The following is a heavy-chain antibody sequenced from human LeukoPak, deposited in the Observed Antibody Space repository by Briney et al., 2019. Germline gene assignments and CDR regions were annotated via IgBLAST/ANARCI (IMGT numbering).Heavy chain of an antibody. Sequence: GGSLRLSCAASGFTFTNYAMTWVRQAPGKGLEWVSYISSSGSTIYYADSVKGRFTISRDNAKNSLYLQMNSLRAEDTAVYYCARGGGSWYGIDYWGQGTLVTVSS. J-gene: IGHJ4*02. CDR2: ISSSGSTI. V-gene: IGHV3-48*03. D-gene: IGHD6-13*01. CDR3: ARGGGSWYGIDY. CDR1: GFTFTNYA.